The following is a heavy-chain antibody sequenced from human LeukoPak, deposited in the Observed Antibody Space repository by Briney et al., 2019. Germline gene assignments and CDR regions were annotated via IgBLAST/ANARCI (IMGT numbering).Heavy chain of an antibody. D-gene: IGHD1-14*01. CDR3: ARTGTPPYYYYYMDV. CDR2: IYYSGST. V-gene: IGHV4-59*01. J-gene: IGHJ6*03. CDR1: GGSISSYY. Sequence: SETLSLTCTVSGGSISSYYWSWIRQPPGKGLEWIGYIYYSGSTNYKSSLKSRVTISVDTSKNQFSLKLSSVTAADTAVYYCARTGTPPYYYYYMDVWGKGTTVTVSS.